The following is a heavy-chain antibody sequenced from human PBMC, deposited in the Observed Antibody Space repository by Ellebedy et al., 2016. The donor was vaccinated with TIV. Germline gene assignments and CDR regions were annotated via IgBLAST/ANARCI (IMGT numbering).Heavy chain of an antibody. CDR2: FDFEEGET. CDR3: AVCRTYSWNDWFDP. V-gene: IGHV1-24*01. D-gene: IGHD1-1*01. J-gene: IGHJ5*02. CDR1: GYSLTDVS. Sequence: AASVKVSCKVSGYSLTDVSMHWVRQAPGKGLEWMGGFDFEEGETIYAEKFQGRVTMTEDTSTATAYMELSSLRSEDTAVYYCAVCRTYSWNDWFDPWGQGTLVTVSS.